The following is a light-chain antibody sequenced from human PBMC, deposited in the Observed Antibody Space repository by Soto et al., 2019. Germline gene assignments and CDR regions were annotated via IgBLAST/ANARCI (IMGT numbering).Light chain of an antibody. CDR2: VAS. J-gene: IGKJ2*01. Sequence: EIVLTQSPATRSVSPGARATLSCRARQSVNQKFGWYQQKPGQAPRLLIDVASYRATGIPARFSGSGSGTEYTSTISNLKAKDFAVYYCQQFKNWPHTCGQGTMLEIK. CDR1: QSVNQK. V-gene: IGKV3-15*01. CDR3: QQFKNWPHT.